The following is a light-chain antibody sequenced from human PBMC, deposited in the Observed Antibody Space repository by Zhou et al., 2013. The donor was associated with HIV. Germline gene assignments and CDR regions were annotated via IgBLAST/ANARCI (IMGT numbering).Light chain of an antibody. CDR1: QGISQL. V-gene: IGKV1-9*01. J-gene: IGKJ4*01. CDR2: AAS. CDR3: QKLNSFPLT. Sequence: DIQLTQSPSFLSASVRDRVTITCRASQGISQLFSLVSAKPGKAPKLLIYAASTLQSGVPSRFSGSGSGTEFTLTISSLQPEDFATYYCQKLNSFPLTFGGGTKVEIK.